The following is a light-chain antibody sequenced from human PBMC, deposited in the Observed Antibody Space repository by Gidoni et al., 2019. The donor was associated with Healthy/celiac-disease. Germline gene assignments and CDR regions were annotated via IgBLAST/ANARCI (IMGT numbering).Light chain of an antibody. CDR1: QSVSSY. J-gene: IGKJ2*01. V-gene: IGKV3-11*01. CDR3: QQRSNCTPYT. Sequence: ELVLTQPPATLSLSPTERATLPCRSSQSVSSYLAWYQQKPGQAPRLLISDASNRATGIPARFSSSGSAADYTLTISSLEPEDFAVYYCQQRSNCTPYTFGQGTKLEIK. CDR2: DAS.